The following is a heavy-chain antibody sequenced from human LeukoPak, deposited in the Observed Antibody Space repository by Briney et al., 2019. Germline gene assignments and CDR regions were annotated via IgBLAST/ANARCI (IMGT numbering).Heavy chain of an antibody. J-gene: IGHJ4*02. Sequence: PSETLSLTCTVSGGSISSYYWSWIRQPPGKGLEWIGYIYYSGSTNYNPSLKSRVTISVDTSKNQFSLKLSSVTAADTAVYYCARDWGYSSSWYGRQLYYFDYWGQGTLVTVSS. V-gene: IGHV4-59*12. CDR1: GGSISSYY. CDR3: ARDWGYSSSWYGRQLYYFDY. D-gene: IGHD6-13*01. CDR2: IYYSGST.